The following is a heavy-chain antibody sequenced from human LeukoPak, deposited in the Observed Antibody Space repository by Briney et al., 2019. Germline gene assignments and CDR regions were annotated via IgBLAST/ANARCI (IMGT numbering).Heavy chain of an antibody. CDR1: GYSFATYW. D-gene: IGHD4-23*01. Sequence: GESLKISCKGSGYSFATYWIGWARQMPGKGLEWMGIIYYGDASTKYSPSFQGQVTIVVDKSISTFYLQWSSLKASDTAMYYCARRDVITPWFDLWGRGTLVTVSA. V-gene: IGHV5-51*01. CDR2: IYYGDAST. J-gene: IGHJ2*01. CDR3: ARRDVITPWFDL.